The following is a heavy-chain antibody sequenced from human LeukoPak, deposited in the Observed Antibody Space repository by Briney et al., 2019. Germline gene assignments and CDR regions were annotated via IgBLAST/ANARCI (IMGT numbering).Heavy chain of an antibody. V-gene: IGHV3-48*03. J-gene: IGHJ4*02. D-gene: IGHD5-24*01. Sequence: GGSLRLSCAASGFTFSSYEMNWVRQAPGKGLELVSYISSSGSTIYYADSVKGRFTISRDKAKNSLYLQMNSLRAEDTAVYYCATKSEMAFDYWGQGTLVTVSS. CDR3: ATKSEMAFDY. CDR1: GFTFSSYE. CDR2: ISSSGSTI.